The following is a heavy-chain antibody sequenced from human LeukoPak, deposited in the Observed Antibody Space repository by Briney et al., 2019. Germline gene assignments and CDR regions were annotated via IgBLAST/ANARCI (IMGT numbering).Heavy chain of an antibody. D-gene: IGHD6-6*01. V-gene: IGHV1-18*01. CDR2: ISAYNGNT. CDR1: GYTFTSYG. J-gene: IGHJ6*03. CDR3: ARGSFMAPDLAMGSSSMYYYYYMDV. Sequence: GASVKVSCKASGYTFTSYGISWVRQAPGQGLEWMGWISAYNGNTNYAQKLQGRVTMTTDTSTSTAYMELRSLRSDDTAVYYCARGSFMAPDLAMGSSSMYYYYYMDVWGKGTTVTVSS.